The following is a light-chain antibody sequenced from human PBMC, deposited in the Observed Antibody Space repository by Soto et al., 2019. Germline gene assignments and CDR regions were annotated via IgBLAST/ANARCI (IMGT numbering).Light chain of an antibody. CDR2: EVS. J-gene: IGLJ1*01. CDR1: NIDVDAYKY. Sequence: QSVLTQPASVTGTPGQSITIPCTTRNIDVDAYKYISWYRQHPGEAPKIIIYEVSNRPSGISNRFSGSKSGNTASLTISGLQTEDEAEYFCSTYTDKTYIFGSGTKGTVL. V-gene: IGLV2-14*01. CDR3: STYTDKTYI.